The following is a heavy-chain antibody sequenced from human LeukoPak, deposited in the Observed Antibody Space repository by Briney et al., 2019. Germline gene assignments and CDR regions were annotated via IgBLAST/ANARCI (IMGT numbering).Heavy chain of an antibody. Sequence: GGSLRLSYAASGFTFSSYAMSWVRQAPGKGLEWVSAISGSGGSTYYADSVKGRFTISRDNSKNTLYLQMNSLRVEDTAVYYCVCLGLGGLSLDWGQGTLVTVSS. CDR2: ISGSGGST. D-gene: IGHD3-16*01. V-gene: IGHV3-23*01. J-gene: IGHJ4*02. CDR3: VCLGLGGLSLD. CDR1: GFTFSSYA.